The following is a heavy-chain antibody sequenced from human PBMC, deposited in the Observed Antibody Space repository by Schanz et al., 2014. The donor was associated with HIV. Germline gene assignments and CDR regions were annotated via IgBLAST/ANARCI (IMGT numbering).Heavy chain of an antibody. CDR2: MSWNRRRI. Sequence: VQLVESGGGVVQPGRSLRLSCAASGFTFDDYAMHWVRQAPGKGLEWVSGMSWNRRRIGYADSVKGRFSISRDNAKNSLYLQMNSLGTEDTALYYCAKGIMGATEYYYGMDVWGQGTTVT. V-gene: IGHV3-9*01. CDR3: AKGIMGATEYYYGMDV. J-gene: IGHJ6*02. CDR1: GFTFDDYA. D-gene: IGHD1-26*01.